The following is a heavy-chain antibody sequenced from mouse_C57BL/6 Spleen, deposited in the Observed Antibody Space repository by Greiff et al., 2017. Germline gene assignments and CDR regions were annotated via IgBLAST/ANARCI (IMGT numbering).Heavy chain of an antibody. CDR1: SYSITSGYY. D-gene: IGHD1-1*01. CDR2: ISYDGSN. Sequence: DVQLQESGPGLVKPSQSLSLTCSVTSYSITSGYYLNWIRQFPGNKLEWMCYISYDGSNNYNPSLKNRISITRDPSTNQVFLKLNSVTTEDTATYYCAGGYDGSRDGYAMDYWGQGTSVTVSS. J-gene: IGHJ4*01. V-gene: IGHV3-6*01. CDR3: AGGYDGSRDGYAMDY.